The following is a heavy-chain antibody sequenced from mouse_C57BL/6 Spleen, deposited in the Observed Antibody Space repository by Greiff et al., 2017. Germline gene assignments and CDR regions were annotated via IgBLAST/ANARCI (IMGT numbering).Heavy chain of an antibody. CDR2: INPNNGGT. V-gene: IGHV1-26*01. CDR3: ARGDPHYYAMDY. D-gene: IGHD3-3*01. Sequence: EVQLQQSGPELVKPGASVKISCKASGYTFTDYYMNWVKQSHGKSLEWIGDINPNNGGTSYNQKFKGKATLTVDKSSCTAYMELRSLTSEDSAVYYCARGDPHYYAMDYRSQGTSVTVTS. CDR1: GYTFTDYY. J-gene: IGHJ4*01.